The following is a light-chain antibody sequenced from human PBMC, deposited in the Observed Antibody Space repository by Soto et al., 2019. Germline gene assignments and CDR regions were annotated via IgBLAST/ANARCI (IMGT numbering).Light chain of an antibody. Sequence: QSVLTQPASVSGSPGQSITISCTGNSSDVGSYNLVSWYQHHPGKAPKLMIYEGSKRPSGVSNRFSGSKSGNTASLTISGLQAEDEADYYCCSYAGSSTFYVFGTGTKLTVL. CDR3: CSYAGSSTFYV. V-gene: IGLV2-23*01. J-gene: IGLJ1*01. CDR1: SSDVGSYNL. CDR2: EGS.